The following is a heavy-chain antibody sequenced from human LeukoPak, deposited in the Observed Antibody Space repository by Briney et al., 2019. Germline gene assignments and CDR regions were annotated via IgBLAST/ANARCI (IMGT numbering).Heavy chain of an antibody. V-gene: IGHV4-59*01. Sequence: SETLSLTCTVSGGSISSYYWSWVRQPPGKGLEWIGFIYYSGSTKYNPSLKSRVTISVDTSKNQFSLKLSSVTAADTAVYYCARSSSGTYSHFHWGQGTLVTVSS. CDR3: ARSSSGTYSHFH. CDR1: GGSISSYY. D-gene: IGHD1-26*01. J-gene: IGHJ4*02. CDR2: IYYSGST.